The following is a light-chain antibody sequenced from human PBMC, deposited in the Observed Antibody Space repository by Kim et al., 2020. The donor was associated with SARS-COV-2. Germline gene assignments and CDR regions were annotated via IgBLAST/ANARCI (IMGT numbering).Light chain of an antibody. CDR2: WAS. CDR3: QQYYSTPPYT. J-gene: IGKJ2*01. Sequence: ATNNCKSSQSVLYSSNNKNYLAWYQQKPGQPPKLLIYWASTRESGVPDRFSGSGSGTDFTLTISSLQAEDVAVYYCQQYYSTPPYTFGQGTKLEIK. V-gene: IGKV4-1*01. CDR1: QSVLYSSNNKNY.